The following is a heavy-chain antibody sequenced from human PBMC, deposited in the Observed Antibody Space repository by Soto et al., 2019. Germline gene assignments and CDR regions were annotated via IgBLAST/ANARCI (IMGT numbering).Heavy chain of an antibody. J-gene: IGHJ4*02. CDR3: ARLPTLAAAGFFGY. CDR2: ISAYNGNT. Sequence: ASVKVSCKASGYTFTSYGISWVRQAPGQGLEWMGWISAYNGNTNYAQKLQGRVTMTTDTSTSTAYMELRSLRSDDTAVYYCARLPTLAAAGFFGYWGQGTLVTVSS. CDR1: GYTFTSYG. V-gene: IGHV1-18*01. D-gene: IGHD6-13*01.